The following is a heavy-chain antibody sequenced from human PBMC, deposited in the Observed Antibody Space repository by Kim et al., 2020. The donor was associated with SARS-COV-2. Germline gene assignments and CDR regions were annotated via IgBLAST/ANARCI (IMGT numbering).Heavy chain of an antibody. V-gene: IGHV5-51*01. D-gene: IGHD3-10*01. CDR1: GYSFTTYW. J-gene: IGHJ4*02. CDR2: VYPGDSDT. Sequence: GESLKISCQGSGYSFTTYWIGWVRQMPGKGLEWMGIVYPGDSDTRYSPSFQGQVTISADKSISTAYLQWSSLKASDTAMYYCARNYYYGSGSYYTSYYWGQRTLVTVSS. CDR3: ARNYYYGSGSYYTSYY.